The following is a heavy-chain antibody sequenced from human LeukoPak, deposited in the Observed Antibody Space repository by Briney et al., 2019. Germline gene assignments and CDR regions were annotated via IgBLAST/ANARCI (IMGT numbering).Heavy chain of an antibody. J-gene: IGHJ4*02. CDR2: IYYSGST. V-gene: IGHV4-39*07. CDR3: ARDLKGRQDSRVVIEVGFDY. CDR1: GGSISSSNYY. D-gene: IGHD3-3*01. Sequence: SETLSLTCTVSGGSISSSNYYWGWIRQPPGKGLEWIGSIYYSGSTYYNPSLKSRVTISVDTSKNQFSLKPSSVTAADTAVYYCARDLKGRQDSRVVIEVGFDYWGQGTLVTVSS.